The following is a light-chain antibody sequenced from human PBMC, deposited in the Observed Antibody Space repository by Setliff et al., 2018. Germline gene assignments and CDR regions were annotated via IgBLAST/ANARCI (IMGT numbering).Light chain of an antibody. CDR3: NAYASDTTYV. V-gene: IGLV2-14*03. CDR1: SSDVGSYDL. CDR2: GVS. Sequence: QSALTQPASVSGSPGQSITISCSGTSSDVGSYDLVSWYQQHPGKAPKLIIYGVSDRPSGVSNRFSGSKSGNTASLTISGLQTEDGAEYYCNAYASDTTYVFGSGTK. J-gene: IGLJ1*01.